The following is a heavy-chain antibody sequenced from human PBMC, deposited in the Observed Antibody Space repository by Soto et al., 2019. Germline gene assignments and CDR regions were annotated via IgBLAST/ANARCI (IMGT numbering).Heavy chain of an antibody. Sequence: EVQLVESGGGLIRPGGSLRLSCAASGFTVSSNYMNWVRQAPGKGLEWVSVIYSDDRTYYADSVKGRFTISRDNSKNTVYLQLNSLRAEDTAVYYCTRERFLEWLVGVRFWAFDNWGQGTMVTVSS. J-gene: IGHJ3*02. CDR1: GFTVSSNY. CDR2: IYSDDRT. D-gene: IGHD3-3*01. V-gene: IGHV3-53*01. CDR3: TRERFLEWLVGVRFWAFDN.